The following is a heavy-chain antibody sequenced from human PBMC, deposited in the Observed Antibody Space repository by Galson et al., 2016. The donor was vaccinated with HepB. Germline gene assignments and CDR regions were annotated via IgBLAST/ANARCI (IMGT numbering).Heavy chain of an antibody. CDR2: INPSGGTT. Sequence: SVKVSCKASGYTFTNYYMHWVRQAPGQGLEWMGIINPSGGTTTYAQKFQGSVNMTRDTSTTTVYMELSSLRSADTAVYYCARGADSGYDLGDYWGQGTLVTVSS. CDR1: GYTFTNYY. D-gene: IGHD5-12*01. CDR3: ARGADSGYDLGDY. J-gene: IGHJ4*02. V-gene: IGHV1-46*01.